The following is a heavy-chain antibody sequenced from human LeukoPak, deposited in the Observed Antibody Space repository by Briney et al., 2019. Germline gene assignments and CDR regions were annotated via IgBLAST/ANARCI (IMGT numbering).Heavy chain of an antibody. D-gene: IGHD3-10*01. J-gene: IGHJ4*02. CDR1: GFTFSSYW. CDR3: ARDRRSPFDY. Sequence: GGSLRLSCAASGFTFSSYWMHWVRQAPGKGLVWVSRINSDGTSTNYADSVKGRITISRDNARNTLYLQMKSLRAEDTAVYYCARDRRSPFDYWGQGTLVTVSS. CDR2: INSDGTST. V-gene: IGHV3-74*01.